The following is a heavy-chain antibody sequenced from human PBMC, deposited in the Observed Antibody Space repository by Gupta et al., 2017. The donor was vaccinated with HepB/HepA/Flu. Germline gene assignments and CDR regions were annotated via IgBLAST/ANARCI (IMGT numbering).Heavy chain of an antibody. V-gene: IGHV3-23*01. Sequence: EAPLLESVRGLLQPGESLRLSCAASGSTFSTSPMTWVRQAPGKGREWVSVISGRWDSIYYADSVKSRITVSRDNYKNTLYLQMNSLRVEDTAVYYCAKNPNDFWSAYSNYYYYMDVWGKGTRVTVSS. CDR1: GSTFSTSP. CDR2: ISGRWDSI. D-gene: IGHD3-3*01. CDR3: AKNPNDFWSAYSNYYYYMDV. J-gene: IGHJ6*03.